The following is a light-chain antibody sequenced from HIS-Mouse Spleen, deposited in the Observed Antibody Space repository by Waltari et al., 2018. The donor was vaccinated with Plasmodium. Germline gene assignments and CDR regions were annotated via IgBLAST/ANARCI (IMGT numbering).Light chain of an antibody. CDR2: GAA. J-gene: IGKJ1*01. Sequence: EIVMTQSPATLSVSPGERATLSCRASQSVSSNLAWYLQKPGQAPRPPIYGAATRATGIPARFSGSVSGTEFTLTISSMQSEDFAVYYCQQYNNWPPWTFGQGTKVEIK. V-gene: IGKV3-15*01. CDR3: QQYNNWPPWT. CDR1: QSVSSN.